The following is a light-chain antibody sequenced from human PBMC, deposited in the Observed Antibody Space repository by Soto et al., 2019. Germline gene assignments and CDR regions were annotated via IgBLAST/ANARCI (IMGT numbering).Light chain of an antibody. Sequence: QSALTQPASVSGSPGQSITISCTGTSSDIGYYDYVSWYQQHPGKAPKLVISEVSDRASGVSRRFSGSKSDNTASLTISGLQAEDEANYYCSSYTSRDTVVFGGGTKVTVL. CDR1: SSDIGYYDY. CDR2: EVS. J-gene: IGLJ2*01. V-gene: IGLV2-14*01. CDR3: SSYTSRDTVV.